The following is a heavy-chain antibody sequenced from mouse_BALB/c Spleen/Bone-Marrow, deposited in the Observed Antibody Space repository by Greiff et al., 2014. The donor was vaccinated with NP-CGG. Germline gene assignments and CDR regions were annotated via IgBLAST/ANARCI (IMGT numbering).Heavy chain of an antibody. D-gene: IGHD2-3*01. CDR2: IFPGDNST. CDR1: GYTFTSYD. CDR3: VHDGLLPGMDY. V-gene: IGHV1S56*01. Sequence: QVHVKQSGAELVKPGASVKLSCKASGYTFTSYDINWVRQRPEQGLEWIGWIFPGDNSTKYNEKFKGKATLTTDKSSSTAYMQLSRLTSEDSAVYFCVHDGLLPGMDYWGQGTSVTVSS. J-gene: IGHJ4*01.